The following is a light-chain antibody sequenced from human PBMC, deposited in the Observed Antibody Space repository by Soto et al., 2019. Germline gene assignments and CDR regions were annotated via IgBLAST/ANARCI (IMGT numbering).Light chain of an antibody. CDR1: QRLSHW. J-gene: IGKJ1*01. CDR3: QQYDSYWS. Sequence: DIPMTQSPSTLSASVGDRVTITCRASQRLSHWLAWYQQKPGKAPNLLIYDASSLASGVPSRFSGTRSGTEFTLTISSLQPDDFATYYCQQYDSYWSFGQGTKVEVK. CDR2: DAS. V-gene: IGKV1-5*01.